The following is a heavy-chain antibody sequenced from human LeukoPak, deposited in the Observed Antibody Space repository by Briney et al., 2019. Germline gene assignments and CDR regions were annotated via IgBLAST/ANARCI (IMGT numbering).Heavy chain of an antibody. D-gene: IGHD3-16*02. CDR2: ISAYNGNT. V-gene: IGHV1-18*01. J-gene: IGHJ6*03. CDR3: AREGYYDYVWGSYRPRYYYYYMDV. CDR1: GYTFTSYG. Sequence: ASVKVSCKASGYTFTSYGISWVRQAPGQGLEWMGWISAYNGNTNYAQKLQGRVTMTTDTSTSTAYMELRSLRSDDTAVYYCAREGYYDYVWGSYRPRYYYYYMDVWGKGTTATISS.